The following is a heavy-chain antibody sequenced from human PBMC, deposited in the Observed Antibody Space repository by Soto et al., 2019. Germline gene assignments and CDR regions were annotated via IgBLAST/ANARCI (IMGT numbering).Heavy chain of an antibody. CDR1: GFTVCSNY. CDR3: ARVGKWFGEFESFDI. V-gene: IGHV3-66*01. CDR2: IYSGGST. D-gene: IGHD3-10*01. J-gene: IGHJ3*02. Sequence: GGSLRLSCAASGFTVCSNYMSWVRQAPGKGLEWVSVIYSGGSTYYADSVKGRFTISRDNSKNTLYLQMNSLRAEDTAVYYCARVGKWFGEFESFDIWGQGTMVTVSS.